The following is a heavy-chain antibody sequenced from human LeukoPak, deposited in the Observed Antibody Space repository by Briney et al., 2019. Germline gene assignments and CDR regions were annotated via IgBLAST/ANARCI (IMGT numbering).Heavy chain of an antibody. J-gene: IGHJ5*02. D-gene: IGHD3-10*01. V-gene: IGHV4-4*07. CDR2: IYTSGST. CDR3: ARGYGSGSFLNCFDP. Sequence: PSETLSLTCTVSGGSISSYYWSWIRQPAGKGLECIGRIYTSGSTNYNPSLKSRVTMSVDTSKNQFSLKLSSVTAADTAVYYCARGYGSGSFLNCFDPWGQGTLVTVSS. CDR1: GGSISSYY.